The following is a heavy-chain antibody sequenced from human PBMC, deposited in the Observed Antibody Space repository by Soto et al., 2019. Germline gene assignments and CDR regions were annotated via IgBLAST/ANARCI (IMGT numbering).Heavy chain of an antibody. D-gene: IGHD1-1*01. CDR3: ASLGVQRQRPHYSYSSNMDV. CDR2: INAGNGNT. V-gene: IGHV1-3*01. Sequence: ASVKVSCKASGYTFTSYAMHWVRQAPGQRLEWMGWINAGNGNTKYSQKFQGRVTITRDTSASTAYMELSSLRSEDTAVYYCASLGVQRQRPHYSYSSNMDVGGKGPRVPFPS. J-gene: IGHJ6*03. CDR1: GYTFTSYA.